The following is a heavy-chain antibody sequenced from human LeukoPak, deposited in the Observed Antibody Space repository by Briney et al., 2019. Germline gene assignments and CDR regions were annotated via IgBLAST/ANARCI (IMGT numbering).Heavy chain of an antibody. D-gene: IGHD6-6*01. Sequence: KPSETLSLTCTVSGGSISNSTYYWTWIRQPPGKGLEWSGSVYYTGGTFSNPSLKSRVTISLDTSKNQFSLKLTSVTAADAALYYCARQSSSSRPNFDYWGQGILVTVSS. CDR1: GGSISNSTYY. J-gene: IGHJ4*02. CDR3: ARQSSSSRPNFDY. V-gene: IGHV4-39*01. CDR2: VYYTGGT.